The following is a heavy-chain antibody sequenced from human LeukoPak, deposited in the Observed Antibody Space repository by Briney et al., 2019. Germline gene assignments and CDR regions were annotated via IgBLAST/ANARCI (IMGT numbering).Heavy chain of an antibody. V-gene: IGHV1-2*02. Sequence: ASVKVSCKASGYTFTGYYMHWVRQAPGQGHEWMGWINPNSGGTNYAQKFQGRVTMTRDASISTAYMELSRLRSDDTAVYYCARDGLLQEWLEGAFDIWGQGTMVTVSS. CDR3: ARDGLLQEWLEGAFDI. D-gene: IGHD6-19*01. J-gene: IGHJ3*02. CDR1: GYTFTGYY. CDR2: INPNSGGT.